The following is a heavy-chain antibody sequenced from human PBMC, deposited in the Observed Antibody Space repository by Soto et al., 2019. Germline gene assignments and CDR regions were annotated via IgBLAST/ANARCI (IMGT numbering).Heavy chain of an antibody. CDR3: AGDKVGTDMDLAVDY. J-gene: IGHJ4*02. Sequence: EVQLVESGGGLVKPGGSLRLSCAASGFTFSSYSMNWVRQAPGKGLEWVSSISSSSSYIYYADSVKGRFTISRDNAPTSLYLQMNTLRAEDTAVYYGAGDKVGTDMDLAVDYWGQGTLVTVSS. CDR2: ISSSSSYI. D-gene: IGHD5-18*01. V-gene: IGHV3-21*01. CDR1: GFTFSSYS.